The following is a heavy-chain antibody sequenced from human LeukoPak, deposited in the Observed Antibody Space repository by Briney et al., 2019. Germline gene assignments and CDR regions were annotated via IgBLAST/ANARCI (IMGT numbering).Heavy chain of an antibody. J-gene: IGHJ5*02. CDR1: GGTFSSYA. D-gene: IGHD4-11*01. V-gene: IGHV1-69*05. CDR3: ARELQSNNWFDP. CDR2: IIPIFGTA. Sequence: ASVRVSCKASGGTFSSYASSWVRQAPGQGLEWMGGIIPIFGTANYAQKFQGRVTITTDESTSTVYMELSSLKSEDTAVYYCARELQSNNWFDPWGQGTLVTVSS.